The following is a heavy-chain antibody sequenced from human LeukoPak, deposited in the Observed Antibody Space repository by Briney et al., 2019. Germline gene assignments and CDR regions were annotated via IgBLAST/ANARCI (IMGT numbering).Heavy chain of an antibody. V-gene: IGHV3-23*01. CDR1: GFTFSDYY. D-gene: IGHD2-21*02. Sequence: PGGSLRLSCAASGFTFSDYYMSWIRQAPGKGLEWVSAIIGSGGTTYYGDSLKGRFTISRDNSKNTLYLQMDSLRAEDTAVYYCAKDRLTLDAFDIWGQGTMVTVSS. J-gene: IGHJ3*02. CDR3: AKDRLTLDAFDI. CDR2: IIGSGGTT.